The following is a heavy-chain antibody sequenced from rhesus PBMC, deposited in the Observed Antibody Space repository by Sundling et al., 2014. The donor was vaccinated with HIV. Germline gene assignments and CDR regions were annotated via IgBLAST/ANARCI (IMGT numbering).Heavy chain of an antibody. CDR1: GGSIRGYY. V-gene: IGHV4-165*02. J-gene: IGHJ4*01. CDR2: VAGNSVST. Sequence: QVQLQESGPGLVKPSETLSLTCAVSGGSIRGYYWNWVRQPPGRGLEWIGYVAGNSVSTNYSPSLKNRVTISKDTSKNQFSLNLRSVTAADTAVYYCARTIQWVQPYLDPWGQGVLVTVSS. CDR3: ARTIQWVQPYLDP. D-gene: IGHD5-24*01.